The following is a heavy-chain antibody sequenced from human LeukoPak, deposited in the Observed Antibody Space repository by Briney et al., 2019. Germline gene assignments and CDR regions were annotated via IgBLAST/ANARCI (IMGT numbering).Heavy chain of an antibody. D-gene: IGHD6-19*01. CDR2: IRYDGSNK. V-gene: IGHV3-30*02. CDR1: GFTFSSYG. J-gene: IGHJ1*01. Sequence: GGSLRLSCAASGFTFSSYGMHWVRQAPGKGLEWVAFIRYDGSNKYYADSVKGRFAISRDNSKNTLYLQMNSLRAEDMAVYYCAKDSGSGWYPEYFQHWGQGTLVTVSS. CDR3: AKDSGSGWYPEYFQH.